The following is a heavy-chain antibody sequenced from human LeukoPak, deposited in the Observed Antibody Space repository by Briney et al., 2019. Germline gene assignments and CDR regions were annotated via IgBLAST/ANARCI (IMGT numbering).Heavy chain of an antibody. V-gene: IGHV1-8*01. J-gene: IGHJ4*02. CDR1: GYTFTSYD. CDR2: MNPNSGNT. D-gene: IGHD6-19*01. CDR3: ARGQPSIALAGTRDY. Sequence: ASVKVSCKASGYTFTSYDINWVRHATGQGLEWMGWMNPNSGNTGYAQKFQGRVTMTRNTSISTAYMELSSLRSEDTAVYYCARGQPSIALAGTRDYWGQGTLVTVSS.